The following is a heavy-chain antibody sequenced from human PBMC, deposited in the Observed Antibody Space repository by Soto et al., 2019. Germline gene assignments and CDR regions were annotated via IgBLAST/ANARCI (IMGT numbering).Heavy chain of an antibody. CDR1: GSSISRFY. CDR2: IYYTGDT. Sequence: PSETLSLTCSVSGSSISRFYWTWIRQSPGKGLEWIGYIYYTGDTKYNPSLKSRVTISLDTSKNQFSLRMISVTAADTAMYYCARGVDGWGSYYNTGFEHWGQGTQVTVST. J-gene: IGHJ4*02. V-gene: IGHV4-59*01. CDR3: ARGVDGWGSYYNTGFEH. D-gene: IGHD3-10*01.